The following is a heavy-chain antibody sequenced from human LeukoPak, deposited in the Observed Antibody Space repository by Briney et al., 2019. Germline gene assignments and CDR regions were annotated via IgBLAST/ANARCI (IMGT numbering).Heavy chain of an antibody. J-gene: IGHJ5*02. V-gene: IGHV4-31*03. CDR3: ARDTVDSSGPNVWFDP. Sequence: SQTLSLTCTVSGGSISSGGYYWSWIRQHPGKGLEWIGYIYYSGSTYYNPSLKSRVTISVDTSKNQSSLKLSSVTAADTAVYYCARDTVDSSGPNVWFDPWGQGTLVTVSS. D-gene: IGHD3-22*01. CDR2: IYYSGST. CDR1: GGSISSGGYY.